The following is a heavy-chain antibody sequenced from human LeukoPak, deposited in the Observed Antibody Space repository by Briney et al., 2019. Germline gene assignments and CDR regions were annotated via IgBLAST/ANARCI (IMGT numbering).Heavy chain of an antibody. V-gene: IGHV4-39*01. J-gene: IGHJ5*02. Sequence: SETLSLTCTVSGVSISSTSYCWGWIRQPPGKGLEWIGSIYYSGRTYYNPSLKSRLTISVDTPKNQFSLKLSSVTTADTAVYYCAQSLGASTWFGNWFDPWGQGTLVTVSS. CDR3: AQSLGASTWFGNWFDP. D-gene: IGHD3-10*01. CDR1: GVSISSTSYC. CDR2: IYYSGRT.